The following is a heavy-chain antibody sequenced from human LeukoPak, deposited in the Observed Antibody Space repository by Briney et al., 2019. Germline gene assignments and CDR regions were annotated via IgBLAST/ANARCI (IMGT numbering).Heavy chain of an antibody. Sequence: SETLSLTCTVSGASNNSYYWSWLRQPPGKGLEWIGYTHPSGNTNYSPSLKSRVTISMDTSTNQFSLKVRSVTAADTAVYYCARKAPKKGWFDPWGQGTLVTVSS. CDR1: GASNNSYY. J-gene: IGHJ5*02. CDR3: ARKAPKKGWFDP. CDR2: THPSGNT. V-gene: IGHV4-4*09.